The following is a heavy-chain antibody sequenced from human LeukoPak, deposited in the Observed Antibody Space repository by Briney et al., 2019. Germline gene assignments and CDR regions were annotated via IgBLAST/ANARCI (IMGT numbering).Heavy chain of an antibody. Sequence: PGGSLRLSCAASGFTFSSYSMNWVRQAPGKGLEWVSYISSSSSTIYYADSVKGRFTISRDSAKNSLYLQMNSLRAEDTAVYYCAREEYYYDSSGYYLPYYFDYWGQGTLVTVSS. D-gene: IGHD3-22*01. CDR1: GFTFSSYS. J-gene: IGHJ4*02. CDR3: AREEYYYDSSGYYLPYYFDY. V-gene: IGHV3-48*01. CDR2: ISSSSSTI.